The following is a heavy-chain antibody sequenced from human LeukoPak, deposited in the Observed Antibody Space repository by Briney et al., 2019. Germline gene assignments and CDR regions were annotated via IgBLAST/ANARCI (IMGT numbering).Heavy chain of an antibody. CDR1: GGSISTYY. V-gene: IGHV4-59*06. CDR3: ARVSYDFWSGYYKPAYYFDY. Sequence: PSETLSLTCTVSGGSISTYYWNWIRQHPGKGLEWIGYIYYSGSTYYNPSLKSRVTISVDTSKNQFSLKLSSVTAADTAVYYCARVSYDFWSGYYKPAYYFDYWGQGALVTVSS. D-gene: IGHD3-3*01. J-gene: IGHJ4*02. CDR2: IYYSGST.